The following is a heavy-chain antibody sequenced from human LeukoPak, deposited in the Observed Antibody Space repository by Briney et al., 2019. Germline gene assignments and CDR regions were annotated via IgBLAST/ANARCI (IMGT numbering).Heavy chain of an antibody. CDR1: GFTFSSYS. Sequence: GGSLRLSCAASGFTFSSYSMNWVRQAPGKGLEWVSSISSSSSYIYYADSVKGRFTISRDNAKNSLYLQMNSLRAEDTAVYYCASLAVSTFDDAFDIWGQGTTVTVSS. J-gene: IGHJ3*02. CDR2: ISSSSSYI. D-gene: IGHD5/OR15-5a*01. V-gene: IGHV3-21*01. CDR3: ASLAVSTFDDAFDI.